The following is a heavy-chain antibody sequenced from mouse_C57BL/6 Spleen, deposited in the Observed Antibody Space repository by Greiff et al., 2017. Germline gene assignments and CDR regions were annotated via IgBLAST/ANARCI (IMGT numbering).Heavy chain of an antibody. J-gene: IGHJ2*01. CDR1: GYTFTSYW. V-gene: IGHV1-59*01. Sequence: QVQLKQPGAELVRPGTSVKLSCKASGYTFTSYWMHWVKQRPGQGLEWIGVIDPSDSYTNYNQKFKGKATLTVDTSSSTAYMQLSSLTSEDSAVYYCARSGDYSNQPFDYWGQGTTLTVSS. CDR3: ARSGDYSNQPFDY. D-gene: IGHD2-5*01. CDR2: IDPSDSYT.